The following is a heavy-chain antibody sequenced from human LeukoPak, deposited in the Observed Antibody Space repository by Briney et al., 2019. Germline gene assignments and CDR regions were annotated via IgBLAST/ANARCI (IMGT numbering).Heavy chain of an antibody. CDR2: ISYDGSNK. CDR1: GYTFTGYY. CDR3: AKGHYDILTGLDY. D-gene: IGHD3-9*01. V-gene: IGHV3-30*18. J-gene: IGHJ4*02. Sequence: SCKASGYTFTGYYMHWVRQAPGKGLEWVAVISYDGSNKYYADSVKGRFTISRDNSKNTLYLQMNSLRAEDTAVYYCAKGHYDILTGLDYWGQGTLVTVSS.